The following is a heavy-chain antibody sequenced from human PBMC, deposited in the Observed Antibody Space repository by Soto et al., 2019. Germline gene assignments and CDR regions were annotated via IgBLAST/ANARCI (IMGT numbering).Heavy chain of an antibody. D-gene: IGHD6-19*01. J-gene: IGHJ4*02. V-gene: IGHV4-59*11. CDR1: GGAIVGHY. CDR3: AGVGGSGWSPDF. CDR2: IFYSGST. Sequence: SEILSLTGSVSGGAIVGHYWTWIRQSPGKGLEGSGDIFYSGSTNYNPSLKRRVTISVDTSKNQFSLKLSSVNASDTAVYYRAGVGGSGWSPDFWGRGTLVTVSS.